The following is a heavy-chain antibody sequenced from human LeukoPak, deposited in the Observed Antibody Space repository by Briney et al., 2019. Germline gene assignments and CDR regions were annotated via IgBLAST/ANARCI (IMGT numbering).Heavy chain of an antibody. CDR1: GYNFFKYA. J-gene: IGHJ4*02. D-gene: IGHD5-24*01. CDR3: ARDQSRDIRVDFDY. CDR2: IDGGNGDT. Sequence: GASVKVSCKTSGYNFFKYAIHWVRQAPGQSFEWMGWIDGGNGDTRFSQKFQDRVSFTRDTFATTVYMELTSLRSEDTAVYYCARDQSRDIRVDFDYWGQGTLVTVSS. V-gene: IGHV1-3*01.